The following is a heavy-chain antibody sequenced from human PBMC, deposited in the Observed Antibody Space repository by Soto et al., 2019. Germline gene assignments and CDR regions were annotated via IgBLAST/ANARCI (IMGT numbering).Heavy chain of an antibody. V-gene: IGHV6-1*01. J-gene: IGHJ3*02. D-gene: IGHD1-26*01. CDR2: AYYRSRWYV. Sequence: SQTLSVTCAISGDSVSSDSAAWNWIRQSPSRGLEWLGRAYYRSRWYVDYAESVKSRITMKTDTSKNQLSLLLNSVTPEDTAVYYCARGNSGNYFNGAFHIWGQGTMVTVSS. CDR3: ARGNSGNYFNGAFHI. CDR1: GDSVSSDSAA.